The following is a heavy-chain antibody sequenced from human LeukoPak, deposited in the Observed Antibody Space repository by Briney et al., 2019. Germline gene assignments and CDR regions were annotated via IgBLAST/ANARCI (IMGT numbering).Heavy chain of an antibody. V-gene: IGHV4-61*02. CDR1: GGSISSGSYY. CDR3: ARIDYYGSGSYWWFDP. Sequence: PSETLSLTCTASGGSISSGSYYWSWIRQPAGKGLEWIGRIYTSGSTNYNPSLKSRVTISVDTSKNQFSLKLSSVTAADTAVYYCARIDYYGSGSYWWFDPWGQGTLVTVSS. CDR2: IYTSGST. D-gene: IGHD3-10*01. J-gene: IGHJ5*02.